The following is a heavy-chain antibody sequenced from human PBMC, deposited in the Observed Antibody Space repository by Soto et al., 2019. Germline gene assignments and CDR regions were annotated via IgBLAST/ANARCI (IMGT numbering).Heavy chain of an antibody. D-gene: IGHD1-26*01. CDR1: GYSFTSYW. CDR2: IYPGDSGT. V-gene: IGHV5-51*01. J-gene: IGHJ3*02. CDR3: ARSGRYSGSYHDAFDI. Sequence: PGESLKISWKGSGYSFTSYWIGWVRQMPGKGLDWMGIIYPGDSGTRYSPSFQGQVTIPADKSISTAYLQWSSLKASDPAMYYCARSGRYSGSYHDAFDIWGKGVMVKVS.